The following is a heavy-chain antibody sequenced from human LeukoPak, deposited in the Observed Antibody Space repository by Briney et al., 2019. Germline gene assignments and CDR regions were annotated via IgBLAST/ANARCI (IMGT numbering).Heavy chain of an antibody. D-gene: IGHD3-10*01. J-gene: IGHJ3*02. Sequence: SETLSLTCTVSGGSISSYYWSWIRQPPGKGVEWIGYIYYSGSTNYNPSLKSRVTISVDTSKNQFSLKLSSVTAADTAVYYCARVWFGATDAFDIWGQGTMVTVSS. CDR3: ARVWFGATDAFDI. CDR2: IYYSGST. V-gene: IGHV4-59*01. CDR1: GGSISSYY.